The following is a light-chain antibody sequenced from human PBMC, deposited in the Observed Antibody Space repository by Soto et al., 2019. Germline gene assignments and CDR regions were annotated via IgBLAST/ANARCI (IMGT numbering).Light chain of an antibody. CDR1: QVIYSW. J-gene: IGKJ5*01. V-gene: IGKV1-12*01. CDR3: QQLDSFTLT. Sequence: DIQMTQSPSSVSASVGDRVTITCRASQVIYSWIAWYQQKPGRDPKLLIFAASNLQSGVPVRFSGSGSGTDFILSINRLQTEDVATYYCQQLDSFTLTFGQGTRLEIK. CDR2: AAS.